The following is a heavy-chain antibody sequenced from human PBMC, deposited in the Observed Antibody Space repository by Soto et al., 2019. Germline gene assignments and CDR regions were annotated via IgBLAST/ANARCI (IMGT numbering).Heavy chain of an antibody. D-gene: IGHD2-2*01. Sequence: QVQLVQSGAEVKKPGASVKVSCKVSGYTLTELSMHWVRQAPGKGLEWMGGFDPEDGETIYAQKFQGRVTMTEDTXTXKAYMELSSLRSEDTAVYYCATDLKEELVPAAAIGYWGQGTLVTVSS. CDR2: FDPEDGET. CDR3: ATDLKEELVPAAAIGY. J-gene: IGHJ4*02. CDR1: GYTLTELS. V-gene: IGHV1-24*01.